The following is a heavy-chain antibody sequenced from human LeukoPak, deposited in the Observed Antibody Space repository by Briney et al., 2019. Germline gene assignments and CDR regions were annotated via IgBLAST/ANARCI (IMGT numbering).Heavy chain of an antibody. CDR2: IYYSGST. CDR3: AKSFYYAFDY. J-gene: IGHJ4*02. V-gene: IGHV4-39*01. D-gene: IGHD3-22*01. Sequence: PSETLSLTCTVSGGFISSSSYYWGWIRQPPGKGLEWIGSIYYSGSTYYSPSLKSRVTISVDTSKNQFSLKLSSVTAADTAVYYCAKSFYYAFDYWGQGTLVTVSS. CDR1: GGFISSSSYY.